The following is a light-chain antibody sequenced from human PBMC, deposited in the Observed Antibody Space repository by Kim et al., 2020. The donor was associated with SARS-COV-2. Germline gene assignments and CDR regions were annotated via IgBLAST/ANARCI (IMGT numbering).Light chain of an antibody. V-gene: IGKV1-39*01. CDR2: AAS. J-gene: IGKJ4*01. CDR3: QQSYSSPVT. Sequence: ASGVDRVNITCRASRSSSTYLNWYDLKAGKATQLLIFAASSLQSGVPTRFSGSGSGTDFTLTFSGLHPEDFATYYCQQSYSSPVTFGAGTKVDIK. CDR1: RSSSTY.